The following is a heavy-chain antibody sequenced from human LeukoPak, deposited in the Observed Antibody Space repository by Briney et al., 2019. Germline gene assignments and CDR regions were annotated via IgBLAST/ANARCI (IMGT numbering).Heavy chain of an antibody. J-gene: IGHJ4*02. CDR2: MNPNMANK. V-gene: IGHV1-8*03. CDR1: RYTFTSYD. Sequence: ASVNVSRKASRYTFTSYDINWVRQATGQGLEGMGWMNPNMANKGHAQKCQGRATITRNTSLSTAYMELSRLRSDDTAVYYCARGRLAVAGRWDDYWGQGTLVTVSS. D-gene: IGHD6-19*01. CDR3: ARGRLAVAGRWDDY.